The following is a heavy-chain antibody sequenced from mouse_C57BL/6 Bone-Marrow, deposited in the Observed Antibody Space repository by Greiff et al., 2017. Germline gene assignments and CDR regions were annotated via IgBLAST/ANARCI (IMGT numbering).Heavy chain of an antibody. CDR1: GFSFNTYA. CDR3: VRQIYCSNYVWYFDV. J-gene: IGHJ1*03. CDR2: IRSKSNNYAT. Sequence: EVHLVESGGGLVQPKGSLKLSCAASGFSFNTYAMNWVRQAPGKGLEWVARIRSKSNNYATYYADSVKDRFTISRDESESMLYLQMNNLKTEDTAMYYGVRQIYCSNYVWYFDVWGTGTTVTVSS. V-gene: IGHV10-1*01. D-gene: IGHD2-5*01.